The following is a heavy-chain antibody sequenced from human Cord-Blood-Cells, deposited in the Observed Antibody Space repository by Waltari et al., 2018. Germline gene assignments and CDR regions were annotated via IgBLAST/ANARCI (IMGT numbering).Heavy chain of an antibody. CDR3: ARGRIFGVVIEGWFDP. CDR2: IYYSGST. V-gene: IGHV4-39*01. Sequence: PPGKGLEWIGSIYYSGSTYYNPSLKSRVTISVDTSKNQFSLKLSSVTAADTAVYYCARGRIFGVVIEGWFDPWGQGTLVTVSS. J-gene: IGHJ5*02. D-gene: IGHD3-3*01.